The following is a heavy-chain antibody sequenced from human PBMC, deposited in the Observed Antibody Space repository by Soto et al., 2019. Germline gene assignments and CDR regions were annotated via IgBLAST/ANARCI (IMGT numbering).Heavy chain of an antibody. CDR2: IWYDGSNK. CDR3: ARDFEAYCGGDCYGFDY. V-gene: IGHV3-33*01. Sequence: GGSLRLSCAASGFTFSSYGMHWVRQAPGKGLEWVAVIWYDGSNKYYADSVKGRFTISRDNSKNTLYLQMNSLRAEDTAVYYCARDFEAYCGGDCYGFDYWGQGTLVTVSS. CDR1: GFTFSSYG. D-gene: IGHD2-21*02. J-gene: IGHJ4*02.